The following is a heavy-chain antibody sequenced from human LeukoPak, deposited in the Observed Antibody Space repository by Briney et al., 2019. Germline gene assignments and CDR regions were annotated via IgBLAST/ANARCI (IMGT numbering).Heavy chain of an antibody. V-gene: IGHV3-21*01. J-gene: IGHJ3*02. CDR1: GSTFSSYS. D-gene: IGHD3-16*01. CDR2: ISSSSSYI. CDR3: ARDRKAMIAFDI. Sequence: GGSLRLSCAASGSTFSSYSMNWVRQAPGKGLEWVSSISSSSSYIYYADSVKGRFTISRDNAKNSLYLQMNSLRAEDTAVYYCARDRKAMIAFDIWGQGTMVTVSS.